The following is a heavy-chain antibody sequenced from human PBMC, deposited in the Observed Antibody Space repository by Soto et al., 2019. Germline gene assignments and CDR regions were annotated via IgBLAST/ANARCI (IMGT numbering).Heavy chain of an antibody. CDR2: MSPNSVNT. V-gene: IGHV1-8*01. CDR1: VYTFTSAE. CDR3: AREHSSSWRFDY. J-gene: IGHJ4*02. Sequence: QLQLVQSGAEVKKPAASVQVSCKASVYTFTSAEINRVRQATGQGVEWMGWMSPNSVNTGYAQKFQCRVTMTRKTSRSTAYMELRSLRSEDKAVSYCAREHSSSWRFDYWGQGPLVTVSS. D-gene: IGHD6-13*01.